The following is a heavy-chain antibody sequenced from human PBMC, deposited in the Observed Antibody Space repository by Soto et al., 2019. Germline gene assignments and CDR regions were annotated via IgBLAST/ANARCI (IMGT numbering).Heavy chain of an antibody. Sequence: QVQLQESGPGLVKPSETLSLTCAVSGDSISSYYCMWIRQPPGKGLESIGYMYYGRSANYNPSLKSRVTSSVDTSTNQCSLTLSSMTAADTAVYYCALRSMAVVPEYWGQGTLVTVSS. V-gene: IGHV4-59*01. CDR3: ALRSMAVVPEY. J-gene: IGHJ4*02. D-gene: IGHD3-22*01. CDR2: MYYGRSA. CDR1: GDSISSYY.